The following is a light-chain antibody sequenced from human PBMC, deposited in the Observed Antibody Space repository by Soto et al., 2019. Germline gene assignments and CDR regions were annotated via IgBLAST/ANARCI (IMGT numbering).Light chain of an antibody. J-gene: IGKJ1*01. CDR2: GAS. CDR1: QSVSRY. V-gene: IGKV3-20*01. CDR3: QQYGSSPPT. Sequence: EILMTQSPATLSVSPGEGAALSCRASQSVSRYLAWYQQKPGQGPRLLIYGASSRATGTPDRFSGSGSGTDFTLTINRLEPEDFALYYCQQYGSSPPTFGQGTKVDI.